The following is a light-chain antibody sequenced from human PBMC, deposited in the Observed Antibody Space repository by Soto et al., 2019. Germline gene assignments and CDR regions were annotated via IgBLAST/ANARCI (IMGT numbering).Light chain of an antibody. CDR2: GAS. CDR3: QQSSSTPFT. V-gene: IGKV1-39*01. J-gene: IGKJ3*01. CDR1: QNINSY. Sequence: DIPMTQSPSSLSASVADRVTITCRASQNINSYLHWYQQKPGKAPNLLIFGASNLQSGVPSRFSGSGSGTDFTLTISSLQPEDFATYDCQQSSSTPFTFGPGTKVEIK.